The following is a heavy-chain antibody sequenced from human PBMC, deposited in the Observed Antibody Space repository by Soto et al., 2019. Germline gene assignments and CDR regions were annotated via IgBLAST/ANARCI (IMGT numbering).Heavy chain of an antibody. D-gene: IGHD2-8*02. V-gene: IGHV3-74*01. CDR2: IYMDGTST. CDR3: ARGPRGLYHHDY. J-gene: IGHJ4*02. Sequence: EVQLVESGGGLVQPGGSLRLSCVASGFTFSGDWMHWVRQAAGKGLVWVSRIYMDGTSTNYAESVKGRFTISRDNAMNTLYLQMNSLRVDDTAVYYCARGPRGLYHHDYWGQGALVTVS. CDR1: GFTFSGDW.